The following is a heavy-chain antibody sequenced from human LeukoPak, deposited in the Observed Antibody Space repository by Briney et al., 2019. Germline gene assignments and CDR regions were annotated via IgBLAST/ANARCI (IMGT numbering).Heavy chain of an antibody. J-gene: IGHJ5*02. Sequence: SETLSLTCTVSGGSISSHYWSWIRQPPGKGLEWIGYIYYSGSTNYNPSPKSRVTISVDTSKNQFSLKLSSVTAADTAMYYCARGSSSFPHNWFDPWGQGTLVTVSS. CDR1: GGSISSHY. D-gene: IGHD6-6*01. CDR2: IYYSGST. V-gene: IGHV4-59*11. CDR3: ARGSSSFPHNWFDP.